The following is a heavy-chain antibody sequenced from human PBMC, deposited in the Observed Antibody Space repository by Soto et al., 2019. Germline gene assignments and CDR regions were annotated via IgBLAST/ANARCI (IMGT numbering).Heavy chain of an antibody. CDR2: LDYSGST. J-gene: IGHJ4*02. Sequence: SETLSLTCTVSGASISYYFWSWIRQSPGRGLEWIGYLDYSGSTNYNPSLKSRVIISADTSKNQFSLKLNSVTAADTAVYYCAKNRDNYFDKWGQGKLVTVS. CDR1: GASISYYF. V-gene: IGHV4-59*01. CDR3: AKNRDNYFDK.